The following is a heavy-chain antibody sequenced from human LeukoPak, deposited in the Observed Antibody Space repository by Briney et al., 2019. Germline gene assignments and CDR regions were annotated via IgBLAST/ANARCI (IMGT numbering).Heavy chain of an antibody. CDR1: GGSTSSHHD. Sequence: PSETLSLTCTVSGGSTSSHHDWSWLRQSPGTGVVWSGFIYDSGTTNYNHTRKTIVTIALDTSKSQYSLKLSSVTAAETAIYNCVLYSSLSDYWGQGTLVTVSS. J-gene: IGHJ4*02. CDR3: VLYSSLSDY. D-gene: IGHD6-6*01. V-gene: IGHV4-59*11. CDR2: IYDSGTT.